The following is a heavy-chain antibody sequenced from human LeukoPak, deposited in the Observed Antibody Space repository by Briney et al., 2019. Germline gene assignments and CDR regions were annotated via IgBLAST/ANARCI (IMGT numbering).Heavy chain of an antibody. Sequence: PSETLSLTCAVYGGSFSGYYWSWIRQPPGKGLEWIGEINHSGSTNYNPSLKSRVTISVDTSKNQFSLKLSSVTAADTAVYYCARGPPPSSTGFENDEYFQHWGQGTLVTVSS. V-gene: IGHV4-34*01. CDR3: ARGPPPSSTGFENDEYFQH. D-gene: IGHD2-2*01. CDR2: INHSGST. CDR1: GGSFSGYY. J-gene: IGHJ1*01.